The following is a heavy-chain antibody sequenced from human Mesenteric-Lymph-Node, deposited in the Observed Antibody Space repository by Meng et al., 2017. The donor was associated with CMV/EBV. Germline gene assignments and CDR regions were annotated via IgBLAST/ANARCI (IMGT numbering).Heavy chain of an antibody. D-gene: IGHD3-3*01. CDR2: IYDSGST. CDR1: GGSISSSSYY. J-gene: IGHJ4*02. V-gene: IGHV4-61*01. Sequence: SETLSLTCTVSGGSISSSSYYWSWIRQPPGKGLEWIGYIYDSGSTNYNPSLKSRVTISVDTSKNQFSLHLTSVTAADTAVYFCARTQYYDFWNGYHLDYWGQGTLVTVSS. CDR3: ARTQYYDFWNGYHLDY.